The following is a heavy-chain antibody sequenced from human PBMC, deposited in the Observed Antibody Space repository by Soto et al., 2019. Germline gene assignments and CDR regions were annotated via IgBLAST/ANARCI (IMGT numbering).Heavy chain of an antibody. CDR3: ARQSNFGDWFGEPQYYFDY. Sequence: QVQLQESGPGLVKPSETLSLTCTVSGGSISSYYWSWIRQPPGKGLEWIGYIYYSGSTNYNPSLKSRVTISVDTSKNQFSLMLSSVTAADTAVYYCARQSNFGDWFGEPQYYFDYWGQGTLVTVSS. D-gene: IGHD3-10*01. CDR2: IYYSGST. J-gene: IGHJ4*02. V-gene: IGHV4-59*08. CDR1: GGSISSYY.